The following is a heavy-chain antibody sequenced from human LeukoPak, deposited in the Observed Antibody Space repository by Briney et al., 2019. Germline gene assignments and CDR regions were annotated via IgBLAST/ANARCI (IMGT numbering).Heavy chain of an antibody. J-gene: IGHJ3*02. CDR1: GYTFTSYG. CDR3: ARGSSVYYDILTGYYKGNAFDI. V-gene: IGHV1-18*01. D-gene: IGHD3-9*01. Sequence: GASVKVSCKASGYTFTSYGISWVRQAPGQGLEWMGWISAYNGNTNYAQKLQGRVTMTTDTSTSTAYMELRSLRSDDTALYYCARGSSVYYDILTGYYKGNAFDIWGQGTMVTVSS. CDR2: ISAYNGNT.